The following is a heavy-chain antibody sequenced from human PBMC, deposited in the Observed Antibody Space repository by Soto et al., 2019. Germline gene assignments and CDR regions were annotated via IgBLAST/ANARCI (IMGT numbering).Heavy chain of an antibody. CDR3: ARSEKAYYYGSGSPPKYGMDV. J-gene: IGHJ6*02. CDR2: IIPIFGTA. CDR1: GGTFSSYA. D-gene: IGHD3-10*01. V-gene: IGHV1-69*13. Sequence: SVKVSCKASGGTFSSYAISWVRQAPGQGLEWMGGIIPIFGTANYAQKFQGRVTITADESTSTAYMELSSLRSEDTAVYYCARSEKAYYYGSGSPPKYGMDVWGQGTTVTVSS.